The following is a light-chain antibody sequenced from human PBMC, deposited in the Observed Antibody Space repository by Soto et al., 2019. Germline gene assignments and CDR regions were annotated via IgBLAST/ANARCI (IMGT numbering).Light chain of an antibody. J-gene: IGKJ4*01. V-gene: IGKV3-15*01. Sequence: ENLLTQSPGTLSLSPGEVATLSFSASRGVSANYLAWYQQKPGQAPTLLISGASTGATGIPPRFRGSGSGTEFTLTVDTLQSEDIAIYYCQQYYHWPVTFGGGTKVDIK. CDR2: GAS. CDR1: RGVSANY. CDR3: QQYYHWPVT.